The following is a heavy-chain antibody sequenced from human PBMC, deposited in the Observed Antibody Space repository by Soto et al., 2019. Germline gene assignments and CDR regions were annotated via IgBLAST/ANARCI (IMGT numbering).Heavy chain of an antibody. D-gene: IGHD3-9*01. J-gene: IGHJ6*02. V-gene: IGHV4-30-4*02. CDR2: IYYSGST. Sequence: SDTLSLSCPVSGDSIRSCHHSWSWIRQPPGKGLEWIVYIYYSGSTHYSPSLKSRVTISVDTSKNQFSLKLNSVTAADTAVYYCARVDIFTVYGVMDVWGQGTTVT. CDR1: GDSIRSCHHS. CDR3: ARVDIFTVYGVMDV.